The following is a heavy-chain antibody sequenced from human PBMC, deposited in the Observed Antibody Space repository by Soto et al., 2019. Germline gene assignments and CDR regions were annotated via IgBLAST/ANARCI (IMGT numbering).Heavy chain of an antibody. CDR3: ARDGRYCSGGSCYRRRYNWFDP. V-gene: IGHV3-48*01. J-gene: IGHJ5*02. CDR1: GFTFSSYS. Sequence: EVQLVESGGGLVQPGGSLRLSCAASGFTFSSYSMNWVRQAPGKGLEWVSYISSSSSTIYYADSVKGRFTISRDNAKNSLYLHMNSLGAEDTAVYYCARDGRYCSGGSCYRRRYNWFDPWGQGTLVTVSS. CDR2: ISSSSSTI. D-gene: IGHD2-15*01.